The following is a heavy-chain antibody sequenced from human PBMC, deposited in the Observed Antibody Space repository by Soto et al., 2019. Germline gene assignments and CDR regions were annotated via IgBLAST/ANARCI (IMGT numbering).Heavy chain of an antibody. CDR3: ARRNLGGYDFWSGYLGAGRDV. J-gene: IGHJ6*02. V-gene: IGHV5-51*01. CDR1: GYSFTSYW. D-gene: IGHD3-3*01. CDR2: IYPGDSDT. Sequence: PGESLKISCKGSGYSFTSYWIGWVRQMPGKGLEWMGIIYPGDSDTRYSPSFQGQVTISADKSISTAYLQWSSLKASDTAMYYCARRNLGGYDFWSGYLGAGRDVWGQGTTVPVSS.